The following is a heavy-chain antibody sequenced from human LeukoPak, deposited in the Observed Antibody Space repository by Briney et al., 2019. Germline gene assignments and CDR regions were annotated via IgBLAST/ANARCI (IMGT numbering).Heavy chain of an antibody. D-gene: IGHD4-23*01. CDR2: INPNSGGT. CDR1: GYTFTGYY. Sequence: ASVKVSCKASGYTFTGYYMHWVRQAPGQGLEWMGWINPNSGGTNYAQKFQGRVTMTRDTSISTAYMELSRLRSDDTAVYYCARDPTTVAHDAFDIWGQGTMVTVSS. V-gene: IGHV1-2*02. J-gene: IGHJ3*02. CDR3: ARDPTTVAHDAFDI.